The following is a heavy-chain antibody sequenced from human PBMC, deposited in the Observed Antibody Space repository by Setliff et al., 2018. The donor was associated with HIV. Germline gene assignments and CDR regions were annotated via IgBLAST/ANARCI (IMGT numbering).Heavy chain of an antibody. CDR3: ARDQTGVAAAAFGGGSAWSDEGFDI. CDR2: ILPVLGVA. D-gene: IGHD6-13*01. Sequence: SVKVSCKASGGAFTAYTINWVRLAPGHGLEWVGGILPVLGVAEFAQKFRGRVTITADESTSTAYMELSSLSSEDTAVYYCARDQTGVAAAAFGGGSAWSDEGFDIWGQGTMVTVSS. CDR1: GGAFTAYT. J-gene: IGHJ3*02. V-gene: IGHV1-69*10.